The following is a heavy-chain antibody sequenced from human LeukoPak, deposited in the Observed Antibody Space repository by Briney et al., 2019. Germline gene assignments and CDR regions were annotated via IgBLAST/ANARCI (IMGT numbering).Heavy chain of an antibody. CDR1: GFTFSSYA. V-gene: IGHV3-30-3*01. CDR2: ISYDGSNK. D-gene: IGHD3-10*01. J-gene: IGHJ4*02. CDR3: ARDDLYYGSGSYYKMGFDY. Sequence: PGGSLRLSCAASGFTFSSYAMHWVRQAPGKGLEWVAVISYDGSNKYYADSVKGLFTISRDNSKNTLYLQMNSLRAEDTAVYYCARDDLYYGSGSYYKMGFDYWGQGTLVTVSS.